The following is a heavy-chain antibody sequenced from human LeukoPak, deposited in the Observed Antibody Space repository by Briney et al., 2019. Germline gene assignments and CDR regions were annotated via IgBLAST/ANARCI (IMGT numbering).Heavy chain of an antibody. J-gene: IGHJ5*02. D-gene: IGHD6-13*01. CDR2: INPNSGGT. V-gene: IGHV1-2*02. CDR1: GYTFTGYY. CDR3: ARPVGIAPLNWFDP. Sequence: ASVKVSCKASGYTFTGYYMHWVRQAPGQGLEWMGWINPNSGGTNYAQKFQGRVTMTRDTSISTAYMELSRLTSDDTAVYYCARPVGIAPLNWFDPGGQGTLVSVSS.